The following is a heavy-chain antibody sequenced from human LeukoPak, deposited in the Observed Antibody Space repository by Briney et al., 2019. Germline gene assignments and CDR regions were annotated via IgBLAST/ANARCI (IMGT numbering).Heavy chain of an antibody. CDR2: ILYDGSNK. CDR3: AKDGGHSSGPTFDY. D-gene: IGHD3-22*01. J-gene: IGHJ4*02. CDR1: GFTFSSYG. Sequence: GGSLRLSCAASGFTFSSYGMHWVRQAPGKGLEWVAVILYDGSNKYYADSVKGRFTISRDNSKNTLYLQMNSLRAEDTAVYYCAKDGGHSSGPTFDYWGQGTLVTVSS. V-gene: IGHV3-30*18.